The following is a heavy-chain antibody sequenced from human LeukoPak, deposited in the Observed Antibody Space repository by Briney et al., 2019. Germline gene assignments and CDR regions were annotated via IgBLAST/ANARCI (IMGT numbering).Heavy chain of an antibody. CDR1: GFTFSSYD. CDR2: ISYDGSNK. D-gene: IGHD5-18*01. V-gene: IGHV3-30*18. Sequence: GGSLRLSCAASGFTFSSYDMHWVRQAPGKGLEWVAVISYDGSNKYYADSVKGRFTISRDNSKNTLYLQMNSLRAEDTAVYYCAKDSAWIQLWSSDAFDIWGQGTMVTVSS. J-gene: IGHJ3*02. CDR3: AKDSAWIQLWSSDAFDI.